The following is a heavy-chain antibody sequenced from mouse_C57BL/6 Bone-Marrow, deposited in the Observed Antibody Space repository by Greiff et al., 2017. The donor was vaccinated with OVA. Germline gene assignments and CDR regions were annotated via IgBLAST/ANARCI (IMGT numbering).Heavy chain of an antibody. V-gene: IGHV1-22*01. D-gene: IGHD1-1*01. J-gene: IGHJ1*03. CDR1: GYTFTDYN. Sequence: VQLQQSGPELVKPGASVKMSCKASGYTFTDYNMHWVKQSHGKSLEWIGYINPNNGGTSYNQKFKGKATLTVNKSSSTAYMELRSLTSEESAVYYCARYYYGSSGYFDVWGTGTTVTVSS. CDR2: INPNNGGT. CDR3: ARYYYGSSGYFDV.